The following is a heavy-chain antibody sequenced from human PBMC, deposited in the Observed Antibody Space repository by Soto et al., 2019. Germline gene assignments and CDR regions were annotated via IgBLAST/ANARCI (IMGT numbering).Heavy chain of an antibody. CDR3: AGVGLGWAYYYGMDV. J-gene: IGHJ6*02. Sequence: ASVKVSCKASGYTFTSYGISWVRQAPGQGLEWMGWISAYNGNTNYAQKLQGRVTMTTDTSTSTAYMELRSLRSDDTAVYYCAGVGLGWAYYYGMDVWGQGTTVTVSS. CDR2: ISAYNGNT. CDR1: GYTFTSYG. D-gene: IGHD4-17*01. V-gene: IGHV1-18*01.